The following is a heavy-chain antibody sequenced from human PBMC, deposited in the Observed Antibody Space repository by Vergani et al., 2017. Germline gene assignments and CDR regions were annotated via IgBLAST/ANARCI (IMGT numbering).Heavy chain of an antibody. J-gene: IGHJ5*02. CDR2: IIPIFGTA. CDR3: ASVGYCSGGSCYGTA. D-gene: IGHD2-15*01. CDR1: GGPFSSYA. Sequence: VQLVQSGAEVKKPGSSVKVSCKASGGPFSSYAIRWVRQAPGQGLEWMGGIIPIFGTANYAQKFQGGVTITADESTSTAYMELSSLRSEDTAVYYCASVGYCSGGSCYGTAWGQGTLVTVSS. V-gene: IGHV1-69*01.